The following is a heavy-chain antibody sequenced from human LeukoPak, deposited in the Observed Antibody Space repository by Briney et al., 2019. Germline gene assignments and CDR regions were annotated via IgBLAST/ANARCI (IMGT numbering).Heavy chain of an antibody. CDR1: GYTFTSYA. V-gene: IGHV1-3*01. Sequence: ASVKVSCKASGYTFTSYAMHWVRQAPGQRLEWMGWINAGNGNTKYSQKFQGRVTITRDTSASTAYMELSSLRSEDTAVYYCARGRFEYCSGGSCYYFDYWGQGPRVTVSS. CDR3: ARGRFEYCSGGSCYYFDY. CDR2: INAGNGNT. J-gene: IGHJ4*02. D-gene: IGHD2-15*01.